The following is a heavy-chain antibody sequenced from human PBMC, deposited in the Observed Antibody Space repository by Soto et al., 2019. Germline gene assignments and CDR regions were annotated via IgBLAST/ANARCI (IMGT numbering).Heavy chain of an antibody. CDR2: IYNSGST. CDR3: ARGSDP. V-gene: IGHV4-31*03. CDR1: GDSISSGGDD. Sequence: SETLSLTCTVSGDSISSGGDDWSWIRQQPGKGLEWIGYIYNSGSTYYNPSLKSRVTISVDTSKNQFSLKLSSVTAADTAVYYCARGSDPWGQGTLVTVSS. J-gene: IGHJ5*02. D-gene: IGHD3-10*01.